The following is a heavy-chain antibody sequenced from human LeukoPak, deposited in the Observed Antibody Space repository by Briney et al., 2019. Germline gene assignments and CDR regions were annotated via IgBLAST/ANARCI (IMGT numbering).Heavy chain of an antibody. Sequence: GGSLRLSCAASGFTVSSNYMSWVRQAPGKGLEWVSVIYSGGSTYYADSVKGRFTISRDNSKNTLYLQMNSLRAEDTAVYYCARVYSSSWYPYYYYMDVWGKGTTVTISS. V-gene: IGHV3-66*01. CDR3: ARVYSSSWYPYYYYMDV. J-gene: IGHJ6*03. CDR1: GFTVSSNY. D-gene: IGHD6-13*01. CDR2: IYSGGST.